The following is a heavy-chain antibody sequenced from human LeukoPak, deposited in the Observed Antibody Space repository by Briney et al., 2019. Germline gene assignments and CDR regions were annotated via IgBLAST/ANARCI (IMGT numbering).Heavy chain of an antibody. J-gene: IGHJ6*03. CDR3: AKDGGNYYDTAGNHLMRSYMDV. Sequence: GSLRLSCATSGFTFSSYGMHWVRQVPGKGLEWVTVISHDAKSTYHVDSVKGRFTISRDNSKNTLYLQMNSLRAEDTAVYYCAKDGGNYYDTAGNHLMRSYMDVWGKGTTVTI. CDR1: GFTFSSYG. D-gene: IGHD3-22*01. V-gene: IGHV3-30*18. CDR2: ISHDAKST.